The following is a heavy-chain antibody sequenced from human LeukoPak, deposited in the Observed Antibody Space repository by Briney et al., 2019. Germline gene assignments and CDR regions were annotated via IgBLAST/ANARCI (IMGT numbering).Heavy chain of an antibody. V-gene: IGHV3-23*01. CDR3: AKGAYDYIEMGYFDY. D-gene: IGHD5-12*01. CDR1: GFSISNSA. Sequence: GGSLRLSCAASGFSISNSAMSWVRQAPGKGLEWVSLIVASSGSTFYADSVKGQFTISRDSSKDTLYLQMNSLRAEDMAVYYCAKGAYDYIEMGYFDYWGQGTLVTVSS. CDR2: IVASSGST. J-gene: IGHJ4*02.